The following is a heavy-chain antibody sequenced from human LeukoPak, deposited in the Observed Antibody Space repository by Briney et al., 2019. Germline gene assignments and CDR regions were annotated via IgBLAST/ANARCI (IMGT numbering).Heavy chain of an antibody. Sequence: PGGSLRLSCTTSGFTFSSSAMGWVRQAPGKGLGWVSDINSSGGRTYYADSVKGRFTLSRDNAKNSLYLQMNSLRAEDTAMYYCARDLGWLQFKASYFDYWGQGTLVTVSS. CDR2: INSSGGRT. D-gene: IGHD5-24*01. CDR1: GFTFSSSA. V-gene: IGHV3-23*01. CDR3: ARDLGWLQFKASYFDY. J-gene: IGHJ4*02.